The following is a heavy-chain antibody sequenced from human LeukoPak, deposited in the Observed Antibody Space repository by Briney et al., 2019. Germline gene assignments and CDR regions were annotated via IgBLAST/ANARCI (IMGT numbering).Heavy chain of an antibody. D-gene: IGHD3-10*01. V-gene: IGHV3-72*01. CDR2: TRNKADSYTT. CDR3: ARGGYHGSGSPHYFDY. CDR1: GFIFSDHY. J-gene: IGHJ4*02. Sequence: PGGSLRLSCVVSGFIFSDHYMDWVRQAPGKGLEWVGRTRNKADSYTTAYAASVKGRFTISRDDSKNSVYLQMNSLKTEDTAVYYFARGGYHGSGSPHYFDYWGQRPVV.